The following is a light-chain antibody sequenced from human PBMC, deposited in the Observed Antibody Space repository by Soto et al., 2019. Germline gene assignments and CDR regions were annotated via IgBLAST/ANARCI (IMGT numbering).Light chain of an antibody. Sequence: QSAPTQPPSASGSPGQSVTISCTGTSSDIGAYNYVSWYQQRPGKAPKVVIYEVTKRPSGVPDRFSGSKSGNTASLTVSGLQTEDEADYYCSSYTENNNGLYVFGTGTKLTVL. CDR1: SSDIGAYNY. CDR2: EVT. J-gene: IGLJ1*01. CDR3: SSYTENNNGLYV. V-gene: IGLV2-8*01.